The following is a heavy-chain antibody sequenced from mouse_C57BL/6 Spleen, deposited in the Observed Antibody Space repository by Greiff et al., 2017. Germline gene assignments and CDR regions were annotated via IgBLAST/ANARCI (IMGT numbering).Heavy chain of an antibody. Sequence: VQLVESGPGLVQPSQSLSITCTVSGFSLTSYGVHWVRQSPGKGLEWLGVIWSGGSTDYNAAFISRLSISKDNSKSQVFFKMNSLQADDAAIYYCARTEVVARGGFDDWGQGTTLTVSS. D-gene: IGHD1-1*01. J-gene: IGHJ2*01. CDR1: GFSLTSYG. V-gene: IGHV2-2*01. CDR3: ARTEVVARGGFDD. CDR2: IWSGGST.